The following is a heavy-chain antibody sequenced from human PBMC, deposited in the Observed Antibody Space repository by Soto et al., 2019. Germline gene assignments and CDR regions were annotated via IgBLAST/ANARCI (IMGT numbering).Heavy chain of an antibody. Sequence: QVQLQESGPALVRPSGTLSLTCVVSGGSIRSTNWWSWVRQPPGKGLEWIGEVYDSGAANYNPSLKSRVTISVDTSNNQFSLSLSSVTAADTAVYYCASMRGHSSGWYEGWFDPWGQGTLVTVSS. CDR2: VYDSGAA. CDR3: ASMRGHSSGWYEGWFDP. J-gene: IGHJ5*02. V-gene: IGHV4-4*02. CDR1: GGSIRSTNW. D-gene: IGHD6-19*01.